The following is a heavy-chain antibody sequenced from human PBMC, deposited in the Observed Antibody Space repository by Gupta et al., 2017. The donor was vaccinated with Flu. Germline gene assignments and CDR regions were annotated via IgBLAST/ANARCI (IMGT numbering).Heavy chain of an antibody. Sequence: EVQLVESGGGLVQPGGSLRLSCAASGFPFRSYWMPWHRQTPRTGLVWISPMNTDGSTTNYADSVKDRFTISRDNAKNTLYLQMNSLRVEDTAVYHCARVPYSGYSTFDPWGQGTLVTVSS. CDR2: MNTDGSTT. D-gene: IGHD4-11*01. J-gene: IGHJ5*02. CDR3: ARVPYSGYSTFDP. V-gene: IGHV3-74*01. CDR1: GFPFRSYW.